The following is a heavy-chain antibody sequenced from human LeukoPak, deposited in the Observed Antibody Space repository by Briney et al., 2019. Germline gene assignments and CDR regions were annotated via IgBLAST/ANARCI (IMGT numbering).Heavy chain of an antibody. V-gene: IGHV1-69*13. CDR1: GGTFSSYA. CDR2: IIPIFGTA. CDR3: ARDSTAVAGSYGMDV. Sequence: SVKVSCKASGGTFSSYAISWVRQAPGQGLEWMGGIIPIFGTANYAQKFQGRVTITADESTSTACMELSSLRSEDTAVYYCARDSTAVAGSYGMDVWGKGTTVTVSS. D-gene: IGHD6-19*01. J-gene: IGHJ6*04.